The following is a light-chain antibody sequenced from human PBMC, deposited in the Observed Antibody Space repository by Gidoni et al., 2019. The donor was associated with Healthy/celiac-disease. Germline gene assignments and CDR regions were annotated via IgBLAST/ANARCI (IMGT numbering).Light chain of an antibody. Sequence: DIQMTQSPSSLSASVGDRVTITRRASQSISSYLNWYQQKPGKAPKLLIYAASSLQSGVPSRFSGSGSGTDFTLTSSSLQPEDFATYYCQQSYSTPRTFGQGTKLEIK. J-gene: IGKJ2*01. V-gene: IGKV1-39*01. CDR3: QQSYSTPRT. CDR2: AAS. CDR1: QSISSY.